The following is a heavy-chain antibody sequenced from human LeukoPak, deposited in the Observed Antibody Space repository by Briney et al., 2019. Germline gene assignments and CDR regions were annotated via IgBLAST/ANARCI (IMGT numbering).Heavy chain of an antibody. CDR3: ARAERDYGDYSWFDP. D-gene: IGHD4-17*01. V-gene: IGHV4-39*07. J-gene: IGHJ5*02. Sequence: PSETLSLTRTVSGGSISSSSYYWGWIRQPPGKGLEWIGSIYYSGTTYYNPSLMSRVTISLDTSKNEFSLKLSSVTAADTAVYYCARAERDYGDYSWFDPWGQGTLVTVSS. CDR1: GGSISSSSYY. CDR2: IYYSGTT.